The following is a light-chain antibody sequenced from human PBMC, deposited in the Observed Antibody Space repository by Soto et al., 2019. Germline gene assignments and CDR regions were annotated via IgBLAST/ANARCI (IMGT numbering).Light chain of an antibody. V-gene: IGLV7-46*01. Sequence: QAVVTQEPSLTVSPGGTVTLTCGSSTGAVTGGHYPYWFQQKPGHAPRTLIYDTSNKHSWTPARFSGSLLGGKAALTLSGAQPEDEAEYFCLLSYCGARVFGGGTKLTVL. CDR2: DTS. J-gene: IGLJ3*02. CDR3: LLSYCGARV. CDR1: TGAVTGGHY.